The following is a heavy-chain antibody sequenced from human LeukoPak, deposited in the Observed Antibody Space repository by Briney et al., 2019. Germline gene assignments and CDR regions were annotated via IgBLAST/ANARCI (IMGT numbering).Heavy chain of an antibody. Sequence: GRSLRLSCAASGFTFSSYGMHWVRQAPGKGLEWVAVISYDGSNKYYADSVKGRFTISRDNSKNTLYLQMNSLRAEDTAVYYCAKSPGDYALLELDYWGQGTLVTVSS. V-gene: IGHV3-30*18. CDR3: AKSPGDYALLELDY. CDR2: ISYDGSNK. J-gene: IGHJ4*02. CDR1: GFTFSSYG. D-gene: IGHD4-17*01.